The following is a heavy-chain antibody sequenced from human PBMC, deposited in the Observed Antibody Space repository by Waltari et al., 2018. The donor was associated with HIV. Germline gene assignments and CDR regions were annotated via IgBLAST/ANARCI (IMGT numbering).Heavy chain of an antibody. D-gene: IGHD3-10*01. CDR3: ARALDYYESGSFPWWFFDL. V-gene: IGHV4-61*02. CDR2: VYTSGNT. J-gene: IGHJ2*01. CDR1: GGSITRGSYH. Sequence: QVQLQESGPGLVRPSQTLSLTCTVSGGSITRGSYHWSWLRQPAGKELEWIGRVYTSGNTDYNPSLRSRVTLSVDTSNNQFSLKLSSLTAADTAVYYCARALDYYESGSFPWWFFDLWGRGTLVTVSS.